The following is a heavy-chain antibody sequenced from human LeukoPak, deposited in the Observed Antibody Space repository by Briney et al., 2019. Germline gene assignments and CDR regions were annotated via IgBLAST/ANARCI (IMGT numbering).Heavy chain of an antibody. CDR1: GYTFTGYY. CDR3: AREKLVAAAGTWLVKDY. Sequence: GASVKVSCKASGYTFTGYYMHWVRQAPGQGLEWMGRINPNSGGTNYAQKFQGRVTMTRDTSISTTYMELSRLRSDDTAVYYCAREKLVAAAGTWLVKDYWGQGTLVTVSS. V-gene: IGHV1-2*06. J-gene: IGHJ4*02. D-gene: IGHD6-13*01. CDR2: INPNSGGT.